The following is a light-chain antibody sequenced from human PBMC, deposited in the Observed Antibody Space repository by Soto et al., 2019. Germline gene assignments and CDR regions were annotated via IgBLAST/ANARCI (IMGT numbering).Light chain of an antibody. CDR3: QQYDTSPQT. Sequence: IVLTQSPGTLSLSPWERATLSCRASQSVSSNYLAWYQQKPGQAPRLLIYGASTRATGIPDRFSGSGSRTDFTLTINRLEPEDFAVYYCQQYDTSPQTFGQGTKVDIK. CDR1: QSVSSNY. V-gene: IGKV3-20*01. J-gene: IGKJ1*01. CDR2: GAS.